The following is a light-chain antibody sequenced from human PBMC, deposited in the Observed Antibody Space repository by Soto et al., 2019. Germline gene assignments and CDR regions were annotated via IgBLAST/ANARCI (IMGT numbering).Light chain of an antibody. V-gene: IGKV3-11*01. Sequence: EIVLTQSPATLSLSPGERAALSCRASQGVGRFLAWYQQKPGQAPRLLIYDASNRATGIPARFSGSGSETDFTIAIDNLEPEDFAVYYCQQRGGWPLTFGGGTKVEIK. J-gene: IGKJ4*01. CDR1: QGVGRF. CDR2: DAS. CDR3: QQRGGWPLT.